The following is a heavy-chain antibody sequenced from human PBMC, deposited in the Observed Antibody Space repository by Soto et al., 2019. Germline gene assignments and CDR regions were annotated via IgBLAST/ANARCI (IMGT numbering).Heavy chain of an antibody. CDR1: GFTFSSYA. Sequence: GGSLRLSCAASGFTFSSYAMSWVRQAPGKGLEWVSAISGSGGSTYYADSMKGRFTISRDNSKNTLYLQMNSLRAEDTAVYYCAKSPGGCSGGSCPYYFDYWGQGTLVTVSS. D-gene: IGHD2-15*01. J-gene: IGHJ4*02. CDR3: AKSPGGCSGGSCPYYFDY. V-gene: IGHV3-23*01. CDR2: ISGSGGST.